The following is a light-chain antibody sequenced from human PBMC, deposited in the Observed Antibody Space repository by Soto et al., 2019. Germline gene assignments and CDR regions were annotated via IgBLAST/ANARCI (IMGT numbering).Light chain of an antibody. V-gene: IGKV1-9*01. Sequence: DIQLTQSPSFLSASVGDRVTITCRASQGISSYLAWYQQKPGKAPKLLIYAASTLQSGVPSRFSGSGSGTEFTLTISSLQPEEFATYYCQQLNSYPFGQGTRLEIK. J-gene: IGKJ5*01. CDR3: QQLNSYP. CDR1: QGISSY. CDR2: AAS.